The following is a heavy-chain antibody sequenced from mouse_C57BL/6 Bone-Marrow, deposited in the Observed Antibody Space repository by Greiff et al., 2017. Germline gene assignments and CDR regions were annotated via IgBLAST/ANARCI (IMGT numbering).Heavy chain of an antibody. CDR2: INPNYGTT. V-gene: IGHV1-39*01. CDR3: ARGYDYDYAIDY. CDR1: GYSFTDYN. D-gene: IGHD2-4*01. Sequence: VQLKQSGPELVKPGASVKISCKASGYSFTDYNMNWVKQSNGKGLEWIGVINPNYGTTSYNQKFKGKATVTVDQSSSTDYMQLNSLTSEDSAVYYCARGYDYDYAIDYGGRGTSVTVSS. J-gene: IGHJ4*01.